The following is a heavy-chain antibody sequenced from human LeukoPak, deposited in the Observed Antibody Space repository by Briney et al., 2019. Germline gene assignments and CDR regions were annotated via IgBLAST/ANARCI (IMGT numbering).Heavy chain of an antibody. D-gene: IGHD1-26*01. CDR1: GFTFSDYY. CDR3: AKDQGRGTYSFDY. J-gene: IGHJ4*02. Sequence: PGGSLRLSCAASGFTFSDYYMSWIRQAPGKGLEWVSYISSSGSTIYYADSVKGRFTISRDNSKNTLYLQMNSLRTEDTAIYYCAKDQGRGTYSFDYWGQGTLVTVSS. CDR2: ISSSGSTI. V-gene: IGHV3-11*04.